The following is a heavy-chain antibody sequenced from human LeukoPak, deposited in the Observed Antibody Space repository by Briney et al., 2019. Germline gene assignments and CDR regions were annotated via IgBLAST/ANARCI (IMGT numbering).Heavy chain of an antibody. V-gene: IGHV4-31*03. CDR3: ARDRGGYGDYYFDY. Sequence: PSETLSLTCTVSGGSISSGGYYWSWIRQHPGKGLEWIGYIYYSGSTYYNPSLKSRVTISVDTSKNQFSLKLSSVTAADTAVYYCARDRGGYGDYYFDYWGQGTPVTVSS. CDR2: IYYSGST. D-gene: IGHD4-17*01. J-gene: IGHJ4*02. CDR1: GGSISSGGYY.